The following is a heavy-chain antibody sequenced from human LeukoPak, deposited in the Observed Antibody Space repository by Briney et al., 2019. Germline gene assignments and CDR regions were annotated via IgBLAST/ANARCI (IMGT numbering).Heavy chain of an antibody. Sequence: PSETLSLTCTVSGYSISSGYYWGWIRQPPGKGLEWIGSIYHSGSAYYNPSLKSRVTISVDTSKNQFSLKLSSVTAADTAVYYCARDPVGATRSANYWGQGTLVTVSS. J-gene: IGHJ4*02. CDR2: IYHSGSA. CDR1: GYSISSGYY. V-gene: IGHV4-38-2*02. CDR3: ARDPVGATRSANY. D-gene: IGHD1-26*01.